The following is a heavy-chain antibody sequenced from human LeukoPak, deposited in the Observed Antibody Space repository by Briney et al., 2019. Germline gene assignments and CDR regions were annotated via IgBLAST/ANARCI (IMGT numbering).Heavy chain of an antibody. CDR1: GGSFSGYY. V-gene: IGHV4-34*01. CDR3: ARVSCSGGSCYSYYYYYYMDV. J-gene: IGHJ6*03. D-gene: IGHD2-15*01. Sequence: PSETLSLTCAVYGGSFSGYYWSWIRQPPGKGLEWIGEINHSGSTNYNPSLKSRVTISVDTSKNQFSLKLSSVTAADTAVYYCARVSCSGGSCYSYYYYYYMDVWGKGTTVTVSS. CDR2: INHSGST.